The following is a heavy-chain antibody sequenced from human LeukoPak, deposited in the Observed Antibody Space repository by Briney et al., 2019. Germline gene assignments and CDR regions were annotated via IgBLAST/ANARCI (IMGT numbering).Heavy chain of an antibody. CDR2: IIPILGIA. J-gene: IGHJ3*02. Sequence: SVKVSCKASGYTFTSSGISWVRQAPGQGLEWMGRIIPILGIANYAQKFQGRVTITADKSTSTAYMELSSLRSEDTAVYYCAADENDSGDYYRAFDIWGQGTMVTVSS. V-gene: IGHV1-69*04. CDR1: GYTFTSSG. D-gene: IGHD4-17*01. CDR3: AADENDSGDYYRAFDI.